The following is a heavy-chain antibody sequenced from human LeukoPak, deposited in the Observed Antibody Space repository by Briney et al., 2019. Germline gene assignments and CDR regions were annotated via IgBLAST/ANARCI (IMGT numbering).Heavy chain of an antibody. CDR1: GFTFSSYW. CDR2: INSDGSST. Sequence: PGGSLRLSCAASGFTFSSYWMHWVRQAPGKGLVWVSRINSDGSSTSYADSVKGRFTISRDNAKNSLYLQMNSLRAEDTALYYCAKAKDDYYDSSGYYNYWGQGTLVTVSS. V-gene: IGHV3-74*01. J-gene: IGHJ4*02. CDR3: AKAKDDYYDSSGYYNY. D-gene: IGHD3-22*01.